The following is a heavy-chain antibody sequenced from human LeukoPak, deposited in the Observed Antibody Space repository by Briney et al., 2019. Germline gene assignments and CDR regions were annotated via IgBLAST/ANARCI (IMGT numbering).Heavy chain of an antibody. V-gene: IGHV4-39*02. CDR1: GGSISSSGNY. CDR2: IYYSGST. J-gene: IGHJ2*01. Sequence: SETLSLTCTVSGGSISSSGNYWGWIRQPPGKGLEWIGSIYYSGSTYYNPSLKSRVTISVDTSKNHFSLKLTSVTAADTAVYYCARPPPLRSGYWYFDLWGRGTLVTVSS. D-gene: IGHD3-3*01. CDR3: ARPPPLRSGYWYFDL.